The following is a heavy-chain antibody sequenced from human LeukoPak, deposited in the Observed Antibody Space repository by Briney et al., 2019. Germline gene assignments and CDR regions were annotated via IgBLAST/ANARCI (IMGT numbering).Heavy chain of an antibody. CDR2: INPNSGGT. V-gene: IGHV1-2*02. Sequence: GASVKVSCKASGYTFTGYYMHWVRQAPGQGLEWMGWINPNSGGTNYAQKFQGRVTITRDTSANTAYMELSSLRSEDTAVYYCARDSSSWHNDAFDIWGQGTMVTVFS. J-gene: IGHJ3*02. CDR1: GYTFTGYY. CDR3: ARDSSSWHNDAFDI. D-gene: IGHD6-13*01.